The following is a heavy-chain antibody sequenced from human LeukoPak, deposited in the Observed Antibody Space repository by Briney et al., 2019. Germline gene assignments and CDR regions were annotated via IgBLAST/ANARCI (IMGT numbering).Heavy chain of an antibody. CDR1: GGALHSYY. V-gene: IGHV4-59*01. CDR3: ARASASYYNSTGV. CDR2: IYFVGSA. J-gene: IGHJ6*01. D-gene: IGHD3-10*01. Sequence: ASETLSLTCSVSGGALHSYYWSWIRQPPAKGLEWIGHIYFVGSANYNPSLKSRVTISLDKSRKQVSLNLNSVTAAYTAVYYCARASASYYNSTGVWGKGTAVT.